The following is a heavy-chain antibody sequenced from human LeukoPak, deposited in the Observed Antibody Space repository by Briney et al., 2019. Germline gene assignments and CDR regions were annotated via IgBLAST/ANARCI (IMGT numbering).Heavy chain of an antibody. CDR3: ARVPSGYTYEYYFDY. V-gene: IGHV1-18*01. CDR1: GYTFTSYG. CDR2: ISAYNGNT. D-gene: IGHD3-22*01. J-gene: IGHJ4*02. Sequence: ASVKVSCKASGYTFTSYGFSWVRQAPGQGLEWMGWISAYNGNTNYAQKLQGRVTMTTDTSTSTAYMELRSLRSDDTAVYYCARVPSGYTYEYYFDYWGQGTLVTVSS.